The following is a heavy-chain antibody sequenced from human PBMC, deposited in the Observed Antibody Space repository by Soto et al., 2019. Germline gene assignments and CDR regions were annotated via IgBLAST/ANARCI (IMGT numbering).Heavy chain of an antibody. V-gene: IGHV4-59*01. D-gene: IGHD2-2*03. Sequence: SETLSLTCTVSGGTISSYSWSWIRQPPGKGLEWIGNIHYNGNTKYSPSLKSRVTMSVDTSKNHFSLKLISVTTADTAVYFCAREGNLGRWIQPLDSWGQGTLVTVSS. J-gene: IGHJ4*02. CDR1: GGTISSYS. CDR2: IHYNGNT. CDR3: AREGNLGRWIQPLDS.